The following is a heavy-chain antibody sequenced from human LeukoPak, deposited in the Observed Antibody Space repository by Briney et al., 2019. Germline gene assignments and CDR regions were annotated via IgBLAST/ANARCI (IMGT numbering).Heavy chain of an antibody. CDR3: ARDGPAVIFFGYFEY. Sequence: GGSLRLSCAASGFTFSKYVMHWVRQAPGKGLEWVATISYDGSNKYYADSVKGRFTISRDNSKNTLYLQMSSLKGEDTAVYYCARDGPAVIFFGYFEYWGQGTLVTVSS. V-gene: IGHV3-30*03. CDR2: ISYDGSNK. CDR1: GFTFSKYV. D-gene: IGHD2-21*01. J-gene: IGHJ4*02.